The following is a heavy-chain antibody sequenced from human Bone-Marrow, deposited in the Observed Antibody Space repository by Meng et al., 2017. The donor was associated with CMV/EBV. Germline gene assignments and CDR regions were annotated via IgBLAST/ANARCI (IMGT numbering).Heavy chain of an antibody. J-gene: IGHJ6*02. V-gene: IGHV6-1*01. CDR2: TYYRSKWYN. D-gene: IGHD6-13*01. Sequence: SQTLSLTCAISGDSVSSNSAAWNWIRQSPSRGLEWLGRTYYRSKWYNDYAVSMKSRITINPDTSKNQFSLQLNSVTPEDTAVYYCAREGIAAAGTHYYYYYGMDVWGQGTTVTVSS. CDR1: GDSVSSNSAA. CDR3: AREGIAAAGTHYYYYYGMDV.